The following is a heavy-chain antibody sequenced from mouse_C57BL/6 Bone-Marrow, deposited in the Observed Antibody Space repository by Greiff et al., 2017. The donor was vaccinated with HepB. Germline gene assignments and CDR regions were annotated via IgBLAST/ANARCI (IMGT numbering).Heavy chain of an antibody. Sequence: ESGPGLVKPSQSLSLTCSVTGYSITSGYYWNWIRQFPGNKLEWMGYISYDGSNNYNPSLKNRISITRDTSKNQFFLKLNSVTTEDTATYYCARYWDYFDDWGQGTTLTVSS. CDR2: ISYDGSN. CDR3: ARYWDYFDD. CDR1: GYSITSGYY. V-gene: IGHV3-6*01. J-gene: IGHJ2*01. D-gene: IGHD4-1*01.